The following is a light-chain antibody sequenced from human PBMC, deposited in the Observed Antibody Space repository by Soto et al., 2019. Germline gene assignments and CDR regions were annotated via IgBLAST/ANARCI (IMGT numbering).Light chain of an antibody. CDR3: QQHKQWPIT. Sequence: IVLPQFPSTKSLSSGGTVTLSCKASQTFYSNYLAWYLQKPGQAPRLVIYGVFTRAAGIPDRFSASGSGTEFTLTISRLQPEDFGLYYWQQHKQWPITFGQGTRLEI. J-gene: IGKJ5*01. CDR2: GVF. CDR1: QTFYSN. V-gene: IGKV3D-15*01.